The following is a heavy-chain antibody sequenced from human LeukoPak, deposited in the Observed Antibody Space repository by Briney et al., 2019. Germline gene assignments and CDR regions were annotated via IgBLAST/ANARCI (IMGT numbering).Heavy chain of an antibody. D-gene: IGHD6-19*01. CDR1: GFTFSSYS. V-gene: IGHV3-48*01. CDR3: ARGYGSGWMGDAFDI. Sequence: GGSLRLSCAASGFTFSSYSMNWVRQAPGKGLEWVSYISSSSSTIYYADSVKGRFTISRDNAKNSLYLQMNSLRAEDTAVYYCARGYGSGWMGDAFDIWGQGTMVTVSS. J-gene: IGHJ3*02. CDR2: ISSSSSTI.